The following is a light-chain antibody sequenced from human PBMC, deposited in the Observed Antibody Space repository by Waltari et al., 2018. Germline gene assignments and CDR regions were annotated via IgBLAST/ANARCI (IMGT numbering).Light chain of an antibody. Sequence: EVVLTQSPATLSLSPGDRATLSCRARRNVCVYLAWYQQIPGQPPRLLIYVASDRATDIPARFSGSGSGTDFTLTIRSLEPEDFAVYYCQQRKFWPPLTFGGGTKVEIK. CDR3: QQRKFWPPLT. J-gene: IGKJ4*01. CDR1: RNVCVY. V-gene: IGKV3-11*01. CDR2: VAS.